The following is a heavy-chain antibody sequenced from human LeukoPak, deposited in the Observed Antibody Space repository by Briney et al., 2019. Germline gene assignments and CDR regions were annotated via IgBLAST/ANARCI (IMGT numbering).Heavy chain of an antibody. CDR1: GYSISSGYY. J-gene: IGHJ4*02. D-gene: IGHD2-2*01. CDR3: ARDPYCSSTSCPTFDY. Sequence: SETLSLTCTVSGYSISSGYYWGWIRKPPGKGLEWLGSIYHSRSTYYNPSLKSRVTISVDTSKNQFSLKLSSVTAADTAVYYCARDPYCSSTSCPTFDYWGQGALVTVSS. V-gene: IGHV4-38-2*02. CDR2: IYHSRST.